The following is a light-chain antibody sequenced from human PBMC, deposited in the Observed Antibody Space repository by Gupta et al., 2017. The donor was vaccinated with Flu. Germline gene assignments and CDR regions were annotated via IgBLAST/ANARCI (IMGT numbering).Light chain of an antibody. V-gene: IGKV3-15*01. CDR1: QSVSSN. Sequence: EIVMTQSPATLSVSPGERATLSCRASQSVSSNLAWYQQKPGQAPRLLIYGASTRATGIPARFNGSGSGTEFTLTISSLQSEDFAVYYCQQDNNWPPWTFGQGTKVEIK. CDR2: GAS. J-gene: IGKJ1*01. CDR3: QQDNNWPPWT.